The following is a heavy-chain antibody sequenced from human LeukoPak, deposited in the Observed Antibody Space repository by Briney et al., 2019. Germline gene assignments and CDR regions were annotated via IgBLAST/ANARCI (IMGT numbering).Heavy chain of an antibody. CDR2: TYYRSKWYN. CDR3: ARAEGGDRLYYYGMDV. V-gene: IGHV6-1*01. D-gene: IGHD2-21*01. J-gene: IGHJ6*02. Sequence: SQTLSLTCAISGDSVSSNRAAWNWIRQSPSRGLEWLGRTYYRSKWYNDYAVSVQSRIIVNPDTSKNQFSLQLNSVTPEDTAVYYCARAEGGDRLYYYGMDVWGQGTTVTVSS. CDR1: GDSVSSNRAA.